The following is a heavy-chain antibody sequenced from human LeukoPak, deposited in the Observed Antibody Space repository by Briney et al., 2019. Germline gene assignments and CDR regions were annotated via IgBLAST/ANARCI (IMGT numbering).Heavy chain of an antibody. D-gene: IGHD5-12*01. V-gene: IGHV1-46*01. CDR1: GYTFTSYY. CDR2: INPSGGST. CDR3: ARPYSGYDFDY. Sequence: GASVKVSCKASGYTFTSYYMHRVRQAPGQGLEWMGIINPSGGSTSYAQKFQGRVTMTRDTSTSTVYMELSSLRSEDTAVYYCARPYSGYDFDYWGQGTLVTVSS. J-gene: IGHJ4*02.